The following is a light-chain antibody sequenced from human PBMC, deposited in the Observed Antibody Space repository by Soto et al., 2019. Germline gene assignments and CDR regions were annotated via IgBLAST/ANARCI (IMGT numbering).Light chain of an antibody. CDR1: QDISNF. CDR2: DAS. Sequence: DIPMTQSPSSLSASVGDRVTITCRASQDISNFLSWYQQKAGKAPKLLIYDASDLERGVPSRFSGSGSGTDFTFTLTSLQPEDSATYYGQQYHDIPPTFGQGSKLEI. CDR3: QQYHDIPPT. V-gene: IGKV1-33*01. J-gene: IGKJ2*01.